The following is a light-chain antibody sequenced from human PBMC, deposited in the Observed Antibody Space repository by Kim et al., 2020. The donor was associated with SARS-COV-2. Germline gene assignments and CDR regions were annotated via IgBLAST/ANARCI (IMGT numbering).Light chain of an antibody. V-gene: IGLV2-14*04. J-gene: IGLJ1*01. Sequence: GQSIPISCTGTSSDVDGYNHVSWYQQHPGKAPKLMIYDVIKRPSGVSNRFSGSKSGNTASLTISGLQAEDEADYYCSSYTSSSTYVFGTGTKVTVL. CDR3: SSYTSSSTYV. CDR1: SSDVDGYNH. CDR2: DVI.